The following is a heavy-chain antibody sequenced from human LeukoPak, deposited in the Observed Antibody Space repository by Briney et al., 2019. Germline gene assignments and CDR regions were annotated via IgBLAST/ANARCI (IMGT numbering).Heavy chain of an antibody. CDR1: GFTFSSYG. V-gene: IGHV3-33*01. J-gene: IGHJ4*02. CDR2: IWYDGSSK. CDR3: ARGTKRGYSYGPVGFDY. Sequence: PGGSLRLSCAASGFTFSSYGMHWVRQAPGKGLEWVAVIWYDGSSKYYADSVKGRFTISRDNSKNTLYLQMNSLRAEDTAVYYCARGTKRGYSYGPVGFDYWGQGTLVTVSS. D-gene: IGHD5-18*01.